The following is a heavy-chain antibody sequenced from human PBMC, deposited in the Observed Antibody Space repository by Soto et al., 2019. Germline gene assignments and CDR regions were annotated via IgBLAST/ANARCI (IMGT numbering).Heavy chain of an antibody. CDR1: GFTFNIYS. Sequence: EVPLLESGGGFVQPGGSLRISCAASGFTFNIYSMTWLRQAPGKGLEWVSTISGSGGSTYYTESVKGRFTISRDNSKNTLFLQMSSLRAEDTAAYYCAKDWTSIWGQGTMVTVSS. D-gene: IGHD3-3*01. CDR3: AKDWTSI. V-gene: IGHV3-23*01. J-gene: IGHJ3*02. CDR2: ISGSGGST.